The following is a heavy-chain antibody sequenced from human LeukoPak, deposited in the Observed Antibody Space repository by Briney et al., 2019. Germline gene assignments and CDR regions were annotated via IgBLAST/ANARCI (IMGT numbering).Heavy chain of an antibody. CDR1: GFTVSSNY. V-gene: IGHV3-66*02. D-gene: IGHD3-3*01. J-gene: IGHJ4*02. CDR3: ARDRCWSGYYKGLAVDY. CDR2: IYSGGST. Sequence: GGSMRLSCAASGFTVSSNYMSWVRQAPGKGLEWVSVIYSGGSTYYADSVKGRFTISRDNSKNTLHLQMNSLRAEDTAVYYCARDRCWSGYYKGLAVDYWGQGTLVTVSS.